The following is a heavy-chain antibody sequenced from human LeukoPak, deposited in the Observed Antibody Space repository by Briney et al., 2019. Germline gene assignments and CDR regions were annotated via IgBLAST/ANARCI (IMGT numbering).Heavy chain of an antibody. Sequence: GASVKVSCKASGYTFTSYGISWVRQAPGQGLEWMGWINPNSGGTNYAQKFQGRVTMTRDTSTSTVYMELSSLRSEDTAVYYCALTGDCSSTSCPDYYYYYMDVWGKGTTVTVSS. CDR2: INPNSGGT. J-gene: IGHJ6*03. V-gene: IGHV1-18*01. D-gene: IGHD2-2*01. CDR3: ALTGDCSSTSCPDYYYYYMDV. CDR1: GYTFTSYG.